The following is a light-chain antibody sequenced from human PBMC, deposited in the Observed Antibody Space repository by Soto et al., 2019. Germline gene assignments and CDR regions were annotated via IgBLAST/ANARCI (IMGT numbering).Light chain of an antibody. J-gene: IGKJ1*01. Sequence: EIVLTQSPASLSVSPGERATLSCRASQSIAISLAWYQQKPGLAPRLLIYGASTRATGIPARFSGSGSGTEFTLTINGLQSEDFAVYYCHQYNDWWTFGQGTKVEI. CDR3: HQYNDWWT. CDR2: GAS. CDR1: QSIAIS. V-gene: IGKV3-15*01.